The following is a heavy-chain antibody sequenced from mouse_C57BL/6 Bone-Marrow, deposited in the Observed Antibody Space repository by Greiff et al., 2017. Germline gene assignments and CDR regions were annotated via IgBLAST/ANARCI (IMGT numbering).Heavy chain of an antibody. V-gene: IGHV1-55*01. CDR1: GYTFTSYW. D-gene: IGHD2-2*01. J-gene: IGHJ4*01. Sequence: QVQLQQPGAELVKPGASVKMSCKASGYTFTSYWITWVKQRPGQGLEWIGDIYPGSGSTNYNEKFKSKATLTVDTSSSTAYMQLSSLTSEDSAVYYCAREGLLWLPYYAMDDWGQGTSVTVSS. CDR2: IYPGSGST. CDR3: AREGLLWLPYYAMDD.